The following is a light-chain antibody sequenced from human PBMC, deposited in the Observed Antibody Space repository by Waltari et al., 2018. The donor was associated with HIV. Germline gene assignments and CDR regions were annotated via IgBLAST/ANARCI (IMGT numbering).Light chain of an antibody. CDR1: DIDIGIYDY. J-gene: IGLJ3*02. V-gene: IGLV2-14*01. CDR2: NAN. Sequence: QSALTQPASVSGSPGQSVTISCIGSDIDIGIYDYISWYHHPPNIPPRLVVFNANSRPSGSPFRFAGSKSGNTASLTISGLQADDEGVYYCSSYVTGGSLLFGGGTQVTVL. CDR3: SSYVTGGSLL.